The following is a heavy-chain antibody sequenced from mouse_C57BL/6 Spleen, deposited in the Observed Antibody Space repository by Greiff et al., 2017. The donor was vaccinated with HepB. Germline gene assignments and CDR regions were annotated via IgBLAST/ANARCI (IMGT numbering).Heavy chain of an antibody. J-gene: IGHJ4*01. V-gene: IGHV1-81*01. D-gene: IGHD1-1*01. CDR3: ARWSYGSSLLYAMDY. CDR1: GYTFTSYG. Sequence: QVQLQQSGAELARPGASVKLSCKASGYTFTSYGISWVKQRTGQGLEWIGEIYPRSGNTYYNGKFKGKATLTADKSSSTAYMELRSLTSEDSAVYFCARWSYGSSLLYAMDYWGQGTSVTVSS. CDR2: IYPRSGNT.